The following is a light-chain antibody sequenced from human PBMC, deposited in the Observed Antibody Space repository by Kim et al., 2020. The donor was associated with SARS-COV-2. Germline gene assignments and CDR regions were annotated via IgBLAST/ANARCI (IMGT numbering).Light chain of an antibody. CDR2: GAS. Sequence: ELVLTQSPATLSVSPGERATLSCTASQSLSSSLAWYQQKPGQAPRLLIFGASTRATGVPARFSGSGSGTEFTLTINDLQSEDFAVYYCQQYNQWPPYTFGQGTKVDIK. J-gene: IGKJ2*01. CDR3: QQYNQWPPYT. CDR1: QSLSSS. V-gene: IGKV3-15*01.